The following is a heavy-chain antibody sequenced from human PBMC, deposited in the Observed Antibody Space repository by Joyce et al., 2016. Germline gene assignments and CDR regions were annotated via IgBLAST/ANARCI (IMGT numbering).Heavy chain of an antibody. D-gene: IGHD2-2*01. CDR1: GFTFSSYG. J-gene: IGHJ4*02. Sequence: QVQLVQSGGGVVQPGRSLRLSCASSGFTFSSYGMHWVRQAPGRGLEWVALIWDDGRNSEYADSVKGRFTISRDNSKNTVYLQMNSLRAEDTAVYYCARDFTRTRTWQPTWGQGALVTVSS. CDR3: ARDFTRTRTWQPT. CDR2: IWDDGRNS. V-gene: IGHV3-33*01.